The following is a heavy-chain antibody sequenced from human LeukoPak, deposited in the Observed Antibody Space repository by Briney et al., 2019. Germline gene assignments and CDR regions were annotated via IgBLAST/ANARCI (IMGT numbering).Heavy chain of an antibody. CDR3: AKDAVVAATIYYYYYYGMDV. J-gene: IGHJ6*02. Sequence: PGGSLRLSCAASGFNYITYAMTWVRQAPGKGLEWISGISGSGSSTYYADSVKGRFTISRDNAKNTLYLQMNSLRAEDTAVYYCAKDAVVAATIYYYYYYGMDVWGQGTTVTVSS. CDR1: GFNYITYA. CDR2: ISGSGSST. V-gene: IGHV3-23*01. D-gene: IGHD2-15*01.